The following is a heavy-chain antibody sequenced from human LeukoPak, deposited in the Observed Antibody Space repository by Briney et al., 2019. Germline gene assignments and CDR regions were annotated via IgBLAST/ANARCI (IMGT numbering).Heavy chain of an antibody. CDR3: ARGKAAAGDYFDY. V-gene: IGHV3-30*09. D-gene: IGHD6-13*01. Sequence: GGSLRLSCAASGFTFSSYAMHWVRQAPGKGLEWVAVISYDGSNKYYADSVKGRFAISRDNSKNTLYLQMNSLRAEDTAVYYCARGKAAAGDYFDYWAREPWSPSPQ. CDR1: GFTFSSYA. J-gene: IGHJ4*02. CDR2: ISYDGSNK.